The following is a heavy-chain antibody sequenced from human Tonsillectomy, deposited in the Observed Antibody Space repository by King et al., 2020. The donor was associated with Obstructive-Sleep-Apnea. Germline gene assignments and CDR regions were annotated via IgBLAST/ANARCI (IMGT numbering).Heavy chain of an antibody. Sequence: VQLVQSGGGVVQPGRSLRLSCAASGFTFSSYAMHWVRQAPGKGLEWGAVISYDGSNKYYADSVKGRFTISRDNSKNTLYLQMNSLRAEDTAVYYCARDLYIVVVVAATQPGQDYYGMDVWGQGTTVTVSS. V-gene: IGHV3-30-3*01. CDR3: ARDLYIVVVVAATQPGQDYYGMDV. CDR1: GFTFSSYA. J-gene: IGHJ6*02. CDR2: ISYDGSNK. D-gene: IGHD2-15*01.